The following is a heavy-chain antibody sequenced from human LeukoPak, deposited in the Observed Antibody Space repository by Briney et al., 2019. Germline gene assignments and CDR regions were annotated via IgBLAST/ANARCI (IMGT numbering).Heavy chain of an antibody. Sequence: PGGSPRLSCAASGFTFSSYSMNWVRQAPGKGLEWVSSISSSSSYIYYADSVKGRFTISRDNAKNSLYLQMNSLRAEDTAVYYCASQKAWAFDIWGQGTMVTVSS. CDR1: GFTFSSYS. CDR2: ISSSSSYI. V-gene: IGHV3-21*01. CDR3: ASQKAWAFDI. J-gene: IGHJ3*02.